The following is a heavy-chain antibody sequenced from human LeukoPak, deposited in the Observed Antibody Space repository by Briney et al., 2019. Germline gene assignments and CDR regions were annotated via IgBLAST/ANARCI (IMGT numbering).Heavy chain of an antibody. CDR1: GFIVSSNS. J-gene: IGHJ6*03. Sequence: GGSLRLSCAASGFIVSSNSMSWVRQAPGKGLEWVSLIYTGGTTYYADSVKGRFIISRDNSKNTLYLQMNSLRAEDTAVYYCAKDASSGWYPYYYYMDVWGKGTTVTISS. CDR2: IYTGGTT. V-gene: IGHV3-66*01. CDR3: AKDASSGWYPYYYYMDV. D-gene: IGHD6-19*01.